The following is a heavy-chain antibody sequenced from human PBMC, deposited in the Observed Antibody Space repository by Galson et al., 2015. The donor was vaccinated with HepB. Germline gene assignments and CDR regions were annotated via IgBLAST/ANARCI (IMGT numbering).Heavy chain of an antibody. Sequence: EALSLTCTVSGGSISSYYWSWIRQPPGKGLEWIGYIYNSGSTNYNPSLKSRVTISVDNAKNSLYLQMNSLRAEDTAVYYCARDSILLWPNPGWYFELWGRGTLVTVSS. CDR2: IYNSGST. D-gene: IGHD2-21*01. CDR1: GGSISSYY. CDR3: ARDSILLWPNPGWYFEL. V-gene: IGHV4-59*12. J-gene: IGHJ2*01.